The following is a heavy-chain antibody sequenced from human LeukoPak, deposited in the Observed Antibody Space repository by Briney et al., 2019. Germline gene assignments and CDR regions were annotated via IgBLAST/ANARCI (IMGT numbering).Heavy chain of an antibody. CDR2: INAGNGNT. D-gene: IGHD5-18*01. Sequence: GASVKVSCKASGYTFTSYGISWVRQAPGQRLEWMGWINAGNGNTKYSQKFQGRVTITRDTSASTVYMELSSLRSEDTAVYYCARHRPRHGDTADYWGQGTLVTVSS. CDR3: ARHRPRHGDTADY. V-gene: IGHV1-3*01. CDR1: GYTFTSYG. J-gene: IGHJ4*02.